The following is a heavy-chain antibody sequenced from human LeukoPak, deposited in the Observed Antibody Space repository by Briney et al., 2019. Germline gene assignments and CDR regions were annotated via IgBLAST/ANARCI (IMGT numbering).Heavy chain of an antibody. CDR1: GYTFTGYY. Sequence: GASVKVSCKASGYTFTGYYMHWVRQAPGQGLEWMGRINPNSGGTNYAQKFQGRVTMTRDTSISIAYMELSRLRFDDTAVYYCARGPKLGVADESYGMDVRGQGTTVTVSS. J-gene: IGHJ6*02. D-gene: IGHD6-19*01. CDR3: ARGPKLGVADESYGMDV. CDR2: INPNSGGT. V-gene: IGHV1-2*06.